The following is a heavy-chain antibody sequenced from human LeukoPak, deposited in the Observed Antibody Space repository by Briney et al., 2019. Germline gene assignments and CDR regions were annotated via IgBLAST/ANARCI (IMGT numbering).Heavy chain of an antibody. V-gene: IGHV3-23*01. D-gene: IGHD3-22*01. J-gene: IGHJ4*02. CDR2: ISGSGGST. CDR3: AKSRGGYYDSSGSPY. Sequence: GGSLRLSCAASGFTFSSYAMSWVRQAPGKGLELVSAISGSGGSTYYADSVKGRFTISRDNSKNTLYLQMNSLRAEDTAVYYCAKSRGGYYDSSGSPYWGQRTLVTVSS. CDR1: GFTFSSYA.